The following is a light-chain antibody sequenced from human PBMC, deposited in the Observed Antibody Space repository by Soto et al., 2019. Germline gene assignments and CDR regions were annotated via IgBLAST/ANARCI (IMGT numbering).Light chain of an antibody. CDR2: DVS. J-gene: IGLJ3*02. CDR3: SSYTSSSTWV. V-gene: IGLV2-14*01. CDR1: SSDVGGYNY. Sequence: QSALTQPASVSGTPGQSIAISCTGTSSDVGGYNYVSWYQQHPGKTPNLMIYDVSNRPSGVSNRFSGSKSGNTASLTISGLQAEDEADYYCSSYTSSSTWVFGGGTKLTFL.